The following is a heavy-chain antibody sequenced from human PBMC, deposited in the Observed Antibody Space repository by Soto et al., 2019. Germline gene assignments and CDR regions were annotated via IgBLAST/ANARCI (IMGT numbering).Heavy chain of an antibody. V-gene: IGHV3-48*02. CDR1: GFTFSTYS. Sequence: DVQLVESGGGLVQPGGSLRLSCTASGFTFSTYSMNWVRQAPGKGLEWVSYISPSSATIYSADSVKGRFIISRDNAKNSLYLQMNSLRDEDTAVYNCARTRHGDSYGSASYYYALDVWGQGTTVTVSS. J-gene: IGHJ6*02. CDR2: ISPSSATI. D-gene: IGHD5-18*01. CDR3: ARTRHGDSYGSASYYYALDV.